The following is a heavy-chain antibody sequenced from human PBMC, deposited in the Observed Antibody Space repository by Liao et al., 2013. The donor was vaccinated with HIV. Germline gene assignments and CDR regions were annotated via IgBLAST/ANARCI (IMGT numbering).Heavy chain of an antibody. V-gene: IGHV4-59*10. CDR3: ARGITFDY. CDR1: GGSINSYY. CDR2: ISATGST. J-gene: IGHJ4*02. D-gene: IGHD1-14*01. Sequence: HVQLQQWGAGLLKPSETLSLTCTVSGGSINSYYWSWIRQPAGKGLEWIGRISATGSTGYNPSLKSRIAMSVDTSRNQFSLNVSSVTAADTAVYYCARGITFDYWGQGTLVAVSS.